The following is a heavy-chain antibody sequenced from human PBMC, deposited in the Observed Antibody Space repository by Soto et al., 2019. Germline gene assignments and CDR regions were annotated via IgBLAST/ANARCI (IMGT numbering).Heavy chain of an antibody. CDR1: GDSVSSVGFH. V-gene: IGHV4-30-4*01. CDR2: IYNGGST. J-gene: IGHJ4*02. Sequence: PSETLSLTCTVSGDSVSSVGFHWPWLRRPPGNGLEWIGYIYNGGSTYYRPYLESGLHMALDATRNNYSFTLTSVTAADTAVYFRSSAPVRLHTISYVDYWSQGKLVTVSS. CDR3: SSAPVRLHTISYVDY.